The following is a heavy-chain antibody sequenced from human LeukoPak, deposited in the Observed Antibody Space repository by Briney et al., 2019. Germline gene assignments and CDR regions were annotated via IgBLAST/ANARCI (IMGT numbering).Heavy chain of an antibody. CDR2: IKQDGEEK. CDR3: AKNGGSWPFYFDY. J-gene: IGHJ4*02. Sequence: GVSLRLSCAASGFAFSSYWMSWVRQAPGKGLEGVANIKQDGEEKYYVDSVRGRFTISRNNAMTSLYLEMNGLSGDDTAVYYCAKNGGSWPFYFDYWGQGSLVTVSS. V-gene: IGHV3-7*01. CDR1: GFAFSSYW. D-gene: IGHD1-26*01.